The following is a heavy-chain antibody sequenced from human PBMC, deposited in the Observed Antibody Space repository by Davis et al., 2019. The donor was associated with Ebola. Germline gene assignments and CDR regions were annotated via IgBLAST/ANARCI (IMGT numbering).Heavy chain of an antibody. D-gene: IGHD3-9*01. V-gene: IGHV3-48*02. J-gene: IGHJ4*02. CDR2: ISSTYEI. Sequence: PGGSLRLSCAASGFTFSSYSLNWVRQAPGKGLEWVSYISSTYEIWYADSVKGRFTISRDNARNSLSLQMNSLRDEDTAVYYCARDHDWAFDYWGQGTLVTVSS. CDR3: ARDHDWAFDY. CDR1: GFTFSSYS.